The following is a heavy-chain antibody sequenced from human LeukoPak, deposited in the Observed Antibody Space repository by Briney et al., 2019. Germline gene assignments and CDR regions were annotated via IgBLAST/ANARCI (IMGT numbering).Heavy chain of an antibody. CDR3: ARDSGGSYITNAFDI. J-gene: IGHJ3*02. D-gene: IGHD1-26*01. CDR2: ISYDGSNK. Sequence: GGSLRLSCAASGFTFSSYAMHWVRQAPGKGLEWVALISYDGSNKYYADSVKGRFTTSRDNSKNTLYLQMNSLRAEDTAVYYCARDSGGSYITNAFDIWGQGTMVTVSS. V-gene: IGHV3-30-3*01. CDR1: GFTFSSYA.